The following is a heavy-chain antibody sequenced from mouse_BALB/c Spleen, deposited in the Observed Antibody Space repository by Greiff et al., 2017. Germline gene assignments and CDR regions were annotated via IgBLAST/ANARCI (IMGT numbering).Heavy chain of an antibody. CDR3: ARRGGNDFEE. CDR1: GYTFTSYW. J-gene: IGHJ2*01. V-gene: IGHV1-87*01. Sequence: VQLQQSGAELARPGASVKLSCKASGYTFTSYWMQWVKQRPGQGLEWIGAIYPGDGDTRYTQKFKGKATLAADKSSSTAYMQLSSLASEDSAVYYSARRGGNDFEEGGESTTRTDSS. D-gene: IGHD2-2*01. CDR2: IYPGDGDT.